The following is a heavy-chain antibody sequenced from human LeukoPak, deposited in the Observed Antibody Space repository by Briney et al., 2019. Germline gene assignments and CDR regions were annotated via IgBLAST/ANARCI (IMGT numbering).Heavy chain of an antibody. J-gene: IGHJ4*02. CDR3: AKGYSYGYFDY. Sequence: GGSLRLSCAASGFTFSNYEMNWVRQAPGKGLEWVSYISRGGSTRYYADSVKGRFTISRDNVKNSLFLQMNSLRAEDTAVYYCAKGYSYGYFDYWGQGTVVTVSS. CDR1: GFTFSNYE. D-gene: IGHD5-18*01. CDR2: ISRGGSTR. V-gene: IGHV3-48*03.